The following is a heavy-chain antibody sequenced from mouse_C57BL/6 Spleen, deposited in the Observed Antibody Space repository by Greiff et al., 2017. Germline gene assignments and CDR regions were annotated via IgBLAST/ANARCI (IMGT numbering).Heavy chain of an antibody. CDR2: INPNNGGT. CDR3: TRWGYGSSYWYFDV. J-gene: IGHJ1*03. Sequence: VQLQQSGPELVKPGASVKIPCKASGYTFTDYNMDWVKQSHGKSLEWIGDINPNNGGTIYNQKFKGKATLTVDQSSSTAYMERRSLTSEDTAVYYCTRWGYGSSYWYFDVWGTGTTVTVSS. D-gene: IGHD1-1*01. V-gene: IGHV1-18*01. CDR1: GYTFTDYN.